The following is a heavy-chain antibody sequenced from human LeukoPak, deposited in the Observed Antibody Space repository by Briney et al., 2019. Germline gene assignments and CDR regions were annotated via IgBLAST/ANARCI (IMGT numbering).Heavy chain of an antibody. CDR2: XNAGNGNT. CDR3: ARVYQRGYYYYYGMDV. Sequence: GQXLXXXXXXNAGNGNTKYSQKFQGRVTITRDTSASTAYMELSSLRSEDTAVYYCARVYQRGYYYYYGMDVWGQGTTVTVSS. D-gene: IGHD2-2*02. V-gene: IGHV1-3*01. J-gene: IGHJ6*02.